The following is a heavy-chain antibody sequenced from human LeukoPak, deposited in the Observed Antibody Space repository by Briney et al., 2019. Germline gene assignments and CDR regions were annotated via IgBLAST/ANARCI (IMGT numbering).Heavy chain of an antibody. Sequence: GGSLRLSCAASGFTFSSYGRHWVRQAPGKGLEWVAVIWYDGSNKYYADSVKGRFTISRDNSQNTLYLQMSSLRVEDTAVYYCAKDTGLVGATLYYFDYRGPGTLVTVSS. CDR3: AKDTGLVGATLYYFDY. CDR2: IWYDGSNK. J-gene: IGHJ4*02. D-gene: IGHD1-26*01. V-gene: IGHV3-33*06. CDR1: GFTFSSYG.